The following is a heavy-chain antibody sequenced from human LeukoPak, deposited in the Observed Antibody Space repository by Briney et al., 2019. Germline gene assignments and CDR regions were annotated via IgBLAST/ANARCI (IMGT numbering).Heavy chain of an antibody. CDR3: AKGGITARRFDY. CDR1: GFTFDDYA. D-gene: IGHD6-6*01. CDR2: ISGSGGST. J-gene: IGHJ4*02. V-gene: IGHV3-23*01. Sequence: GGSLRLSCAASGFTFDDYAMHWVRQAPGKGLEWVSGISGSGGSTNHADSVKGRFTISRDNSKNTLYLQMNSLRAEDTAVYYCAKGGITARRFDYWGQGTLVTVSS.